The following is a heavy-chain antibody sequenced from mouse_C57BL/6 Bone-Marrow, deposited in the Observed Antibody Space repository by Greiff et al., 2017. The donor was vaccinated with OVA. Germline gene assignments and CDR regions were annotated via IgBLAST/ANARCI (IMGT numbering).Heavy chain of an antibody. Sequence: QVTLKESGPGILQPSQTLSLTCSFSGFSLSTFGMGVGWIRQPSGKGLEWLAHIWWDDDKYYNPALKSRLTISKDTSKNQAFLKIANVDTADTATYYCARPADYDGRNFDYWGQGTTLTVSS. D-gene: IGHD2-4*01. CDR3: ARPADYDGRNFDY. CDR2: IWWDDDK. V-gene: IGHV8-8*01. CDR1: GFSLSTFGMG. J-gene: IGHJ2*01.